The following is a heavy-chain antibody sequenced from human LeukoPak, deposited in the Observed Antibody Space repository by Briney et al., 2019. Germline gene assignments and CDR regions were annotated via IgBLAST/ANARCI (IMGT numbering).Heavy chain of an antibody. V-gene: IGHV3-53*01. J-gene: IGHJ4*02. CDR1: GFTVSSNY. CDR2: IYSGGST. Sequence: GGSLRLSCAASGFTVSSNYMSRVRQAPGKGLEWVSVIYSGGSTYYADSVKGRFTISRDNSKNTLYLQMNSLRAEDTAVYYCAKDVGATTSYAGFDYWGQGTLVTVSS. D-gene: IGHD1-26*01. CDR3: AKDVGATTSYAGFDY.